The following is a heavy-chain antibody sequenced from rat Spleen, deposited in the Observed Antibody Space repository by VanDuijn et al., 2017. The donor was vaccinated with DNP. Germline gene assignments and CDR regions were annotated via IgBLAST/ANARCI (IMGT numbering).Heavy chain of an antibody. CDR1: GFTFSYYW. V-gene: IGHV5S13*01. D-gene: IGHD1-1*01. J-gene: IGHJ4*01. CDR3: ARVGDLHYGGDGDVLDV. CDR2: ITSGRGST. Sequence: EVQLVESGGDLVRPGGSLKLSCAASGFTFSYYWMAWVRQVPGKGLEWIASITSGRGSTSYLDSVRGRFTIPRDDARDTLFLQMNSLRSEDTGTYYCARVGDLHYGGDGDVLDVWGQGTSVTVSS.